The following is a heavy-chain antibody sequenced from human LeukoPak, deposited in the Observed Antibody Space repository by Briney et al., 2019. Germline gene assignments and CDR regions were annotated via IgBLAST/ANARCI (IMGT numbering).Heavy chain of an antibody. CDR3: ARVARDGYKLGTD. CDR1: GYSISSGYY. J-gene: IGHJ4*02. V-gene: IGHV4-38-2*02. CDR2: IYHSGST. D-gene: IGHD5-24*01. Sequence: SETLSLTCTVSGYSISSGYYWGWIRQPPGKGLEWIRSIYHSGSTYYNPSLKSRVTISVDTSKNQFSLKLSSVTAADTAVYYCARVARDGYKLGTDWGQGTLVTVSS.